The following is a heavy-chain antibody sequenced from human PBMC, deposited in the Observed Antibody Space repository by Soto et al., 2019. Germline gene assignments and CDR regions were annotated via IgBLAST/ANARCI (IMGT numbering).Heavy chain of an antibody. Sequence: QVQLVQSGAEVKKPGASVKVSCKSSGYRFETYAISWVRQAPGQGLEWMGWIRAYNIDTYYAQKFQDRVTMTTDTSTGTADMELRSQRSDYKAVYYWARGHEVITGAMDVWGQGTPGTVSS. V-gene: IGHV1-18*01. CDR3: ARGHEVITGAMDV. J-gene: IGHJ6*02. CDR1: GYRFETYA. CDR2: IRAYNIDT. D-gene: IGHD3-16*01.